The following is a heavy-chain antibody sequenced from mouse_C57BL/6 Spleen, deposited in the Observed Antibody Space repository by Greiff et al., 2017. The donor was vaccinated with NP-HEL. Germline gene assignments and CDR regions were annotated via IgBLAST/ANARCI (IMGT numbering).Heavy chain of an antibody. J-gene: IGHJ2*01. D-gene: IGHD2-5*01. Sequence: EVQLQESGGGLVKPGGSLKLSCAASGFTFSSYAMSWVRQTPEKRLEWVATISDGGSYTYYPDNVKGRFTISRDNAKNNLYLQMSHLKSEDTAMYYCARNSNYYFDYWGQGTTLTVSS. CDR3: ARNSNYYFDY. CDR1: GFTFSSYA. CDR2: ISDGGSYT. V-gene: IGHV5-4*01.